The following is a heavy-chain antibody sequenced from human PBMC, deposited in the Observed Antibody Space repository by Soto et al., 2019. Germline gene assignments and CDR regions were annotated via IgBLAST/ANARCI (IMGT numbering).Heavy chain of an antibody. D-gene: IGHD2-2*01. V-gene: IGHV3-30-3*01. CDR3: ARNSSDP. CDR1: GGKVSSSC. CDR2: ISYDGSNK. Sequence: LSCEACGGKVSSSCFHWVRQAPGKGLEWVAVISYDGSNKNYADPVKGRFTISRDNSKNTLYLQMNSLRAEDTAVYYCARNSSDPWCQGTLVTSP. J-gene: IGHJ5*02.